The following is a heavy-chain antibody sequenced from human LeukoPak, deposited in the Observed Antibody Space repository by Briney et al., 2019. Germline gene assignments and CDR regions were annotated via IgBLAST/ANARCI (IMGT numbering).Heavy chain of an antibody. CDR1: GFTFSIYD. CDR2: ISGSGDST. CDR3: AKGNWNDD. V-gene: IGHV3-23*01. J-gene: IGHJ5*02. Sequence: PGGSLRLSCAASGFTFSIYDMTWVRLAPGKGLEWVSVISGSGDSTYYADSVKGRFTISRDNSKNTLYLQMNSLRADDTAVYYCAKGNWNDDWGQGTLVIVSS.